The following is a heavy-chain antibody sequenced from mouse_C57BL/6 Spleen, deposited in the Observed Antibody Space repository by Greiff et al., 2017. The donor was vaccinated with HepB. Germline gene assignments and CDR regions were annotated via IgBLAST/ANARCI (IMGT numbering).Heavy chain of an antibody. D-gene: IGHD1-1*01. CDR1: GFSLTSYG. Sequence: VKLMESGPGLVAPSQSLSITCTVSGFSLTSYGVDWVRQSPGKGLEWLGVIWGVGSTNYNSALKSRLSIGKDNSTCQVFLKMNSLQTDDTAMYYCASSYGSSYPFAYWGQGTLVTVSA. J-gene: IGHJ3*01. CDR3: ASSYGSSYPFAY. CDR2: IWGVGST. V-gene: IGHV2-6*01.